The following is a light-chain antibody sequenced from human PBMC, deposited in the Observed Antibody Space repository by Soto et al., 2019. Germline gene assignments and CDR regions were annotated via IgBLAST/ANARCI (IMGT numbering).Light chain of an antibody. Sequence: EIVLTQSPATLSLSPGERATLSCRASQSVSSYLAWYQQKPGQAPGLLIYGASRRATGIPDRFTGSGSGTDFTLTISRLEPEDFAVYYCQQYVSSPWAFGQGTKVDIK. V-gene: IGKV3-20*01. CDR3: QQYVSSPWA. CDR2: GAS. CDR1: QSVSSY. J-gene: IGKJ1*01.